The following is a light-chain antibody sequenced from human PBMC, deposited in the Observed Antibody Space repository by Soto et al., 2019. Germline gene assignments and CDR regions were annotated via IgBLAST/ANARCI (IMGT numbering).Light chain of an antibody. Sequence: DIQMTQSPSTLSASVGDRVTITCRASQSISSWLAWYQQKPGKAPKLLIYDASNLETGVPPRFSGSGSGTDFTLAISSLQPEDSAVYYCQQYNSWPWTFGQGTKVDIK. CDR3: QQYNSWPWT. J-gene: IGKJ1*01. CDR1: QSISSW. CDR2: DAS. V-gene: IGKV1-5*01.